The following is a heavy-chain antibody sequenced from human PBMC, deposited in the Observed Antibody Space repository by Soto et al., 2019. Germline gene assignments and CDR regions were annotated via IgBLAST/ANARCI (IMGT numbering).Heavy chain of an antibody. CDR1: GGSISSYY. CDR3: ARSRYNFVVVPAALPYYYYAMDV. Sequence: SETLSLTCTVSGGSISSYYWSWVRQPPGKGLEWIGDIYYRGNTNYNPSLRSRVTISVDTSKNHFSLTLNSVTAADRATYYCARSRYNFVVVPAALPYYYYAMDVWGQGTTVTVS. V-gene: IGHV4-59*01. CDR2: IYYRGNT. J-gene: IGHJ6*02. D-gene: IGHD2-2*01.